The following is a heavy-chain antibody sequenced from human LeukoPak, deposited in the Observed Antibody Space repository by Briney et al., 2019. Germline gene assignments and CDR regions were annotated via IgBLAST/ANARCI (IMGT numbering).Heavy chain of an antibody. CDR3: ARDSPGSSGSADY. D-gene: IGHD3-22*01. CDR2: ISYDGSNK. Sequence: PGRSLRLSCAASGFTFSSYAMHWVRQAPGKGLEWVAVISYDGSNKYYADSVKGRFTISRDNSKNTLYLQMNSLRAEDTAVYYCARDSPGSSGSADYWGQGTLVTVSS. CDR1: GFTFSSYA. V-gene: IGHV3-30-3*01. J-gene: IGHJ4*02.